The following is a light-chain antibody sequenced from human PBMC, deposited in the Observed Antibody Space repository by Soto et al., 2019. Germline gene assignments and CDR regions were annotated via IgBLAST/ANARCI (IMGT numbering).Light chain of an antibody. V-gene: IGLV2-18*02. J-gene: IGLJ2*01. CDR1: SSDVGSYNR. Sequence: QSALTQPPSVSGAPGQSVTISCTGTSSDVGSYNRVSWYQQPPGTAPKLMIYEVSNRPSGVPDRFSGSKSGNTASLTISGLQVEDEADYYCSSYTCSSTPVVFGGGTQLTVL. CDR2: EVS. CDR3: SSYTCSSTPVV.